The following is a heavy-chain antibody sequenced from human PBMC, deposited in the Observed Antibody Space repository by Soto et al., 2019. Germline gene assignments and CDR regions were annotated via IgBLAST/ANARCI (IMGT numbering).Heavy chain of an antibody. Sequence: EVQLLESGGGLVQPGGSPRLSCAASGFTFSSYAMSWVRQAPGKGLEWVSAISGSGGSTYYADSVKGRFTISRDNSKNTLYLQMNSLRAEDTAVYYCAKVGGYSSSWQPRMDVWGQGTTVTVSS. J-gene: IGHJ6*02. CDR2: ISGSGGST. CDR1: GFTFSSYA. D-gene: IGHD6-13*01. V-gene: IGHV3-23*01. CDR3: AKVGGYSSSWQPRMDV.